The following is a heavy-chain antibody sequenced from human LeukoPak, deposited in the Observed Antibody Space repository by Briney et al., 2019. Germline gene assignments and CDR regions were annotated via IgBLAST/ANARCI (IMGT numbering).Heavy chain of an antibody. J-gene: IGHJ5*02. V-gene: IGHV3-21*01. CDR3: ARERTSGWDAFDT. Sequence: KPGGSLRLSCAASGFTFSRYVMSWVRQAPGKGLEWVSSISSTSSSIYYADSVKGRFTISRDNAKNTLYLQMNSLRAEDTAVYYCARERTSGWDAFDTWGQGTLVTVSS. CDR2: ISSTSSSI. D-gene: IGHD6-19*01. CDR1: GFTFSRYV.